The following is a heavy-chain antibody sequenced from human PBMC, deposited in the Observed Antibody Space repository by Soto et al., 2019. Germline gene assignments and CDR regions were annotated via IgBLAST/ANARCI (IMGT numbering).Heavy chain of an antibody. Sequence: QVQLVQSGAEVKKPGASVKVSCKASGYTFTTYYIQWVRQAPGQGLERMGVISPSGGTTTYAQKFMGRVTMTRDTSTSTVDMVLSRLRSEDTAVYYCARQRSDRSGYNGGYNNYWGQGTLVTVSS. CDR1: GYTFTTYY. J-gene: IGHJ4*02. D-gene: IGHD3-22*01. CDR2: ISPSGGTT. CDR3: ARQRSDRSGYNGGYNNY. V-gene: IGHV1-46*01.